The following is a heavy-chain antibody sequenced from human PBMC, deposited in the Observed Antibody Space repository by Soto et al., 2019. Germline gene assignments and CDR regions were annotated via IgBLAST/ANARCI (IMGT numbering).Heavy chain of an antibody. CDR1: GDSVSSNSAA. V-gene: IGHV6-1*01. CDR3: ARLGVAAAGTGRKDAFDI. J-gene: IGHJ3*02. D-gene: IGHD6-13*01. Sequence: SQTLSLTCAISGDSVSSNSAAWNWIRQSPSRGLEWLGRTYYRSNWYNDYAVSVKSRITINPDTSKNQFSLQLNSVTPEDTAVYYCARLGVAAAGTGRKDAFDIWGQGTMVTVSS. CDR2: TYYRSNWYN.